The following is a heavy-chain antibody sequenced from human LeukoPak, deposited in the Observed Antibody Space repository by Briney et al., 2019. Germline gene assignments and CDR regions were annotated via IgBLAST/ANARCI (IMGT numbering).Heavy chain of an antibody. Sequence: GASVKVSCKASGYTFTGHYMYWERQAPGQGLEWMGWINPNSGGTNYVQKFQGRVTMTRDTSISTAYMELSSLRSDDTAVYYCALSTVATEAFDIWGQGTMVTVSS. CDR3: ALSTVATEAFDI. V-gene: IGHV1-2*02. CDR1: GYTFTGHY. J-gene: IGHJ3*02. CDR2: INPNSGGT. D-gene: IGHD4-17*01.